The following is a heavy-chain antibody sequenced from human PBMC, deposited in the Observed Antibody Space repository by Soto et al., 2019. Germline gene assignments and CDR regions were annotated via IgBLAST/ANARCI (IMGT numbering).Heavy chain of an antibody. CDR2: TYHSGGA. CDR1: GDSISSGGYS. V-gene: IGHV4-30-2*01. J-gene: IGHJ4*02. D-gene: IGHD3-22*01. Sequence: QLQLQESGSGLVKPSQTLSLTCVVSGDSISSGGYSWHWIRQPPGKGLEWIGHTYHSGGALYNPSLDSRVTISVDKSKNHFSLRLTSVTAADTAVYYCARDSRSGYYFDNWGQGTLVTVSS. CDR3: ARDSRSGYYFDN.